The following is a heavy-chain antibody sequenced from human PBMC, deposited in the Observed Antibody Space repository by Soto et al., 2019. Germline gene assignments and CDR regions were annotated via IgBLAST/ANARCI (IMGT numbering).Heavy chain of an antibody. CDR1: GGSISSGDYY. Sequence: SETLSLTCTVSGGSISSGDYYRSWIRQPPGKGLEWIGYIYYSGSTYYNPSLKSRVTISVDTSKNQFSLKLSSVTAADTAVYYCARETLYSSGPRLDYWGQGTLVTVSS. V-gene: IGHV4-30-4*01. D-gene: IGHD6-19*01. CDR2: IYYSGST. CDR3: ARETLYSSGPRLDY. J-gene: IGHJ4*02.